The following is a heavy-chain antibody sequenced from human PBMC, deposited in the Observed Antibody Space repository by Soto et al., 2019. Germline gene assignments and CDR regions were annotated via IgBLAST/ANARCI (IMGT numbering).Heavy chain of an antibody. CDR2: ISAYNGNT. CDR1: GYTFTSYG. V-gene: IGHV1-18*01. Sequence: QVPLVQSGAEVKKPGASVKVSCKASGYTFTSYGISWVRQAPGHGLEWMGWISAYNGNTNYAQKLQGRVTMTTDTSTSTAYMELRSLRSDDTAVHYCARVVPMVRGVIDPPDYWGQGTLVTVSS. D-gene: IGHD3-10*01. CDR3: ARVVPMVRGVIDPPDY. J-gene: IGHJ4*02.